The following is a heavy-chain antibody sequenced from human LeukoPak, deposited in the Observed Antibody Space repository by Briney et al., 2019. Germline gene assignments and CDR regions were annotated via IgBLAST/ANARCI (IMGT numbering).Heavy chain of an antibody. D-gene: IGHD6-13*01. Sequence: PSETLSLTCAVYGGSFSGYYWSWIRQPPGEGLEWIGEINHSGSTNYNPSLKSRVTISVDTSKNQFSLNVSPVTAADTAVYYCARLQDPAAGTPASFDYWGQGMLVTVSS. CDR1: GGSFSGYY. V-gene: IGHV4-34*01. CDR2: INHSGST. CDR3: ARLQDPAAGTPASFDY. J-gene: IGHJ4*02.